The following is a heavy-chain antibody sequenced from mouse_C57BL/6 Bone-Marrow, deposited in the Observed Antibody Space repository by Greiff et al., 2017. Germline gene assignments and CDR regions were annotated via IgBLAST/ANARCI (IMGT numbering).Heavy chain of an antibody. CDR3: ARGSYYGKGYYAMDY. J-gene: IGHJ4*01. CDR2: IDPSDSYT. CDR1: GYTFTSYW. V-gene: IGHV1-69*01. D-gene: IGHD2-1*01. Sequence: QVQLQQPGAELVMPGASVKLSCKASGYTFTSYWMHWVKQRPGQGLEWIGEIDPSDSYTNYNQKFKGKSTLTVDKSSSTAYMQLSSLTSEDSAVYYCARGSYYGKGYYAMDYWGQGTSVTVSS.